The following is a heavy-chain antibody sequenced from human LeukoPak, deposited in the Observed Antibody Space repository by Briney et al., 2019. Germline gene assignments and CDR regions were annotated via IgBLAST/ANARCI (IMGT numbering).Heavy chain of an antibody. J-gene: IGHJ5*02. D-gene: IGHD6-13*01. CDR2: IYYSGST. Sequence: SETLSLTCTVSGGSITSHYWSWIRQPPGKGLEWIGYIYYSGSTNYNPSLKSRVTISVDTSKNQFSLKLSSVTAADTAVYYCARGSSSWYLGGRYNWFDPWGQGTLVTVSS. CDR1: GGSITSHY. V-gene: IGHV4-59*08. CDR3: ARGSSSWYLGGRYNWFDP.